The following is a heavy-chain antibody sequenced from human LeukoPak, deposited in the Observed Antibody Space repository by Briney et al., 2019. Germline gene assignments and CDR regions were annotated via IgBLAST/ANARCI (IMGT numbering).Heavy chain of an antibody. CDR2: ISSSSSYI. CDR3: ARSNYYDSSGYYYGGYYFDY. CDR1: GFTFSSYS. V-gene: IGHV3-21*01. J-gene: IGHJ4*02. D-gene: IGHD3-22*01. Sequence: GGSLRLSCAASGFTFSSYSMNWVRQAPGKGLEWVSSISSSSSYIYYADSVKGRFTISRDNAENSLYLQMNSLRAEDTAVYYCARSNYYDSSGYYYGGYYFDYWGQGTLVTVSS.